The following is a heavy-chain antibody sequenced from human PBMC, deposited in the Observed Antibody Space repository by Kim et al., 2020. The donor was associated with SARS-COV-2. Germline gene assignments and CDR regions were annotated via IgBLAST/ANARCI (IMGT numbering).Heavy chain of an antibody. CDR3: ARGGSSGWYADYFQH. D-gene: IGHD6-19*01. J-gene: IGHJ1*01. Sequence: PTLKSRVTISVETSQNQFSLKLSSVTAADTAVYYCARGGSSGWYADYFQHWGQGTLVTVSS. V-gene: IGHV4-59*09.